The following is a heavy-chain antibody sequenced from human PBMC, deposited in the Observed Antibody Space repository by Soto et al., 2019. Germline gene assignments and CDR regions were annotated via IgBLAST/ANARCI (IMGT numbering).Heavy chain of an antibody. CDR3: ARDDIVVVAPGAFDI. V-gene: IGHV3-7*01. CDR2: IKQDGSEK. CDR1: GFTFSSYW. J-gene: IGHJ3*02. D-gene: IGHD2-15*01. Sequence: GGSLRLSCAASGFTFSSYWMSWFRQAPGKGLEWVANIKQDGSEKYYVDSVKGRFTISRDNAKNSLYLQMNSLRAEDTAVYYCARDDIVVVAPGAFDIWGQGTMVTVSS.